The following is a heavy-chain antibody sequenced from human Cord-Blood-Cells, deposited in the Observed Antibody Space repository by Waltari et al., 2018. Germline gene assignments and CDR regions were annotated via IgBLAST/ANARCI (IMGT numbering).Heavy chain of an antibody. Sequence: EVQPVQSGAEVKQPQASLKISWTGSGYSFTSYWIGWMRQLPGKGLEWMGIIYTGDSDTRYSPSFQGQVTISADKSISTAYRQWSSLKASDTAMYYCARLNAFDIWGQGTMVTVSS. J-gene: IGHJ3*02. V-gene: IGHV5-51*01. CDR2: IYTGDSDT. CDR3: ARLNAFDI. CDR1: GYSFTSYW.